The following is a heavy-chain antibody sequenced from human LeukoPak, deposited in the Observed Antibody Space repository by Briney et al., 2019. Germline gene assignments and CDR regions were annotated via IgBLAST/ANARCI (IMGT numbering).Heavy chain of an antibody. CDR3: ARLAAPQSPNFDY. CDR1: GGTFSSYA. D-gene: IGHD6-13*01. Sequence: SVKVSCKASGGTFSSYAISWVRQAPGQGLEWMGGIIPIFGTANYAQKFQGRVTITADESTSTAYMELSSLRSEDTAVYYCARLAAPQSPNFDYWGQGTLVTVSS. J-gene: IGHJ4*02. V-gene: IGHV1-69*01. CDR2: IIPIFGTA.